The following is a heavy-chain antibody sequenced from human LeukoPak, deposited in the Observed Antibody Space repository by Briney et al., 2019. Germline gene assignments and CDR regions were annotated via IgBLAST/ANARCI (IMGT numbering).Heavy chain of an antibody. CDR3: ARGENSGGWLIDY. CDR2: INADNGDI. D-gene: IGHD1-26*01. J-gene: IGHJ4*02. CDR1: GYIFTEHA. Sequence: ASVKVSCKSSGYIFTEHAIHWVRQAPGQRLEWMGNINADNGDIKYSQDFQDRVTISRDTSAKIDYMELSSLGSDDTAVYFCARGENSGGWLIDYWGQGTLVTVSS. V-gene: IGHV1-3*01.